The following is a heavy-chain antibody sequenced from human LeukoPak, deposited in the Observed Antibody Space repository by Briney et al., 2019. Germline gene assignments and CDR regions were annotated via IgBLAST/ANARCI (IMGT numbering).Heavy chain of an antibody. CDR3: ARDMGIAPGDFDY. V-gene: IGHV3-7*01. D-gene: IGHD6-13*01. CDR2: IKQDGSEK. Sequence: GGSLRLSCAASGFTFSSYWMSWVRQAPGKGLEWVANIKQDGSEKYYVDSVKGRFTISRDNAKNSLYLQMNSLRAEDTAVYYCARDMGIAPGDFDYWGQGTLVTVSS. J-gene: IGHJ4*02. CDR1: GFTFSSYW.